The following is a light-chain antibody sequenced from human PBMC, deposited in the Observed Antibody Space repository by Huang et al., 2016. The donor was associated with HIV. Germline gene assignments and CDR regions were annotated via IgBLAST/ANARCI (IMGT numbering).Light chain of an antibody. CDR3: HQRRKWPQT. V-gene: IGKV3-11*01. J-gene: IGKJ2*01. Sequence: EILLTQSPTTLSLTPGETATLSCTASQSVGAYLGWYQQKPGHAPKLLIFDASNRATDVPLRFSGNGSETDFSLTITTLEPEDFAVYYCHQRRKWPQTFGQGTTLEI. CDR2: DAS. CDR1: QSVGAY.